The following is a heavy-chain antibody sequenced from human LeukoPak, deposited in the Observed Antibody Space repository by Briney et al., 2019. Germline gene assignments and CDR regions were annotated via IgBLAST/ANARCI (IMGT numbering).Heavy chain of an antibody. CDR1: GFTFSNAW. J-gene: IGHJ4*02. CDR2: IKSKTDGGTT. V-gene: IGHV3-15*01. D-gene: IGHD6-13*01. Sequence: GGSLRLSCAASGFTFSNAWMSWVRQAPGKGLEWVGRIKSKTDGGTTDYAAPVKGRFTISRGYSKNTLYLQMNSLKTEDTAVYYCTTSSSPAQDDYWGQGTLVTVSS. CDR3: TTSSSPAQDDY.